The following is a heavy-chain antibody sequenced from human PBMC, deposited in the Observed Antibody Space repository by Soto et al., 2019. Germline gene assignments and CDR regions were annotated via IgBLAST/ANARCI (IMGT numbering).Heavy chain of an antibody. CDR3: ARKKKWFDP. Sequence: SETLSLTCTVSGGSISSSSYYWGWIRQPPGKGLEWIGSIYYSGSTYYNPSLKSRVTISVDTSKNQFSLKLSSVTAADTAVYYCARKKKWFDPWGQGTLVTVSS. V-gene: IGHV4-39*01. J-gene: IGHJ5*02. CDR2: IYYSGST. CDR1: GGSISSSSYY.